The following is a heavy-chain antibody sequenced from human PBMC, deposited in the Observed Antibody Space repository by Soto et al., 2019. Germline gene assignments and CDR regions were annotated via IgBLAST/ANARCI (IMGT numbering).Heavy chain of an antibody. V-gene: IGHV4-34*01. CDR3: ARGGGYCSSTSCFAANDY. J-gene: IGHJ4*02. CDR1: GGSLSGYY. Sequence: QVQLQQWGAGLLKPADTLALTCTVSGGSLSGYYWSWIRQPPGKGLEWIAEVYQGGDTNYNPSLKSRVTIPIDTTKNQFSLKLSSVTAADTAVYYCARGGGYCSSTSCFAANDYWGQGTLVTVSS. CDR2: VYQGGDT. D-gene: IGHD2-2*01.